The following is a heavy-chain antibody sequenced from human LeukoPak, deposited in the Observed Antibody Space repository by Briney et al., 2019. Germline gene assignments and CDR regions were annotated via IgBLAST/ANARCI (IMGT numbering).Heavy chain of an antibody. Sequence: PGGSLRLSCAASGFTVSSNYMSWVRQAPGKGLEWVSVIYSGGSTYYADSVKGRFTISRDNSKNTLYLQMNSLRAEDTAVYYCASLALNDYGDYPSHYYYYGMDVWGQGTTVTVSS. D-gene: IGHD4-17*01. CDR1: GFTVSSNY. V-gene: IGHV3-53*05. CDR2: IYSGGST. J-gene: IGHJ6*02. CDR3: ASLALNDYGDYPSHYYYYGMDV.